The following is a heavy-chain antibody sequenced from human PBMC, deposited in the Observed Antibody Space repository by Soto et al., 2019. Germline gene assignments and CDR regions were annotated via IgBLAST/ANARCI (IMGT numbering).Heavy chain of an antibody. J-gene: IGHJ4*02. D-gene: IGHD2-2*01. Sequence: QITLNESGPTLVKPTQTLTLTCNFSGFSLSTTAEGVGWIRQPPGKALEWLAVIYWDDEERYSPSLKSRLTITKATSKTQVVRTMTNVDPVDTVTYYCAHGSCSSADFNPNPYLHYWGQGIRVNVS. CDR2: IYWDDEE. V-gene: IGHV2-5*02. CDR3: AHGSCSSADFNPNPYLHY. CDR1: GFSLSTTAEG.